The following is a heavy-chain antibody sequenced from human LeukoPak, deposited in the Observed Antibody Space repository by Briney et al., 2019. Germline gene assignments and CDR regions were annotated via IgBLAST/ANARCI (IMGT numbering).Heavy chain of an antibody. CDR1: GFTFNDYG. V-gene: IGHV3-23*01. CDR3: AKDLGPPGGYFDY. J-gene: IGHJ4*02. CDR2: ISASGDNT. Sequence: GGTLRLSCAASGFTFNDYGMNWVRQAPGKGLEWVSTISASGDNTYYPDSVKGRFTISRDNYQNTLYLQMNSLRAEDTAVYYCAKDLGPPGGYFDYWGQGTLVTVSS. D-gene: IGHD1-14*01.